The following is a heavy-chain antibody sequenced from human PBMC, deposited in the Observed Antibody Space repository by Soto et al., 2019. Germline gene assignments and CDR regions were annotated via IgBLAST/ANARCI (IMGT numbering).Heavy chain of an antibody. Sequence: PSETLSLTCTVSGDSISSADYYWTWIRQHPGKGLEWIGYLYYRGNTYYNPSLKSRVTISSDTYQNQFSLKMSSVNAEDTAVYYCESTSYHDNNGRFHNWGKRILVT. D-gene: IGHD3-22*01. V-gene: IGHV4-31*03. CDR1: GDSISSADYY. J-gene: IGHJ4*02. CDR3: ESTSYHDNNGRFHN. CDR2: LYYRGNT.